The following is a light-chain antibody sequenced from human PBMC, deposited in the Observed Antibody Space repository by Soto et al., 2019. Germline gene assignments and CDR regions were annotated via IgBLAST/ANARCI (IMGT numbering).Light chain of an antibody. Sequence: QSVLTQPPSASGTPGQRVTIFCSGSSSNIGSNSVNWYQQLPGTAPKLLIYSNDRRPSGVPDRFSGSKSGTSASLAISGLQSEDEADYYCAAWDDSLNGYVFGTGTQLTVL. CDR3: AAWDDSLNGYV. CDR2: SND. CDR1: SSNIGSNS. V-gene: IGLV1-44*01. J-gene: IGLJ1*01.